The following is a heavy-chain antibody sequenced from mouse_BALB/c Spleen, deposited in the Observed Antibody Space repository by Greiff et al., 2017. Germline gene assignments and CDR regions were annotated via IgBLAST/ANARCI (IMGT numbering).Heavy chain of an antibody. CDR1: GYSFTSYW. CDR3: TYRYDVESAMDY. J-gene: IGHJ4*01. CDR2: IYPGNSDT. V-gene: IGHV1-5*01. D-gene: IGHD2-14*01. Sequence: EVHLVESGTVLARPGASVKMSCKASGYSFTSYWMHWVKQRPGQGLEWIGAIYPGNSDTSYNQKFKGKAKLTAVTSASTAYMELSSLTNEDSAVYYCTYRYDVESAMDYWGQGTSVTVSS.